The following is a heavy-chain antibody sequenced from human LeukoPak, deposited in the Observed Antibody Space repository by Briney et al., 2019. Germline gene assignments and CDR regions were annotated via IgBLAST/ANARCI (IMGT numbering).Heavy chain of an antibody. CDR1: GGSISSYY. CDR2: IYYSGST. CDR3: ARYLHSSGTFY. J-gene: IGHJ4*02. V-gene: IGHV4-59*01. Sequence: PSETLSLTCTVSGGSISSYYWSWIRQPPGKGLEWIGYIYYSGSTNYNPSFKSRVTISVDTSKNQFPLELSSVTAADTAVYYCARYLHSSGTFYWGQGTLVTVSS. D-gene: IGHD6-19*01.